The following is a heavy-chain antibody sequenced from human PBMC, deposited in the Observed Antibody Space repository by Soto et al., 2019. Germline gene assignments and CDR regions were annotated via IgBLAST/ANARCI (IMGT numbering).Heavy chain of an antibody. J-gene: IGHJ6*04. V-gene: IGHV4-34*01. CDR1: GGSFSGYY. CDR3: ARGGYYYGSGSYNHYDYYGMDV. Sequence: SETLSLTCAVYGGSFSGYYWSWIRQPPGKGLEWIGEINHSGSTNYNPSLKSRVTISVDTSKNQFSLKLSSVTAADTAVYYCARGGYYYGSGSYNHYDYYGMDVWGKGTTVT. CDR2: INHSGST. D-gene: IGHD3-10*01.